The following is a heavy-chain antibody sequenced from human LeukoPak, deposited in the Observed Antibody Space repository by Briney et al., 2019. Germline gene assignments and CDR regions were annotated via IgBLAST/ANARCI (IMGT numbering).Heavy chain of an antibody. Sequence: GGSLRLSCAASGFTYSDYYMSWIRQAPGKGLEWVSYISSSGCTIYYADSVKGRFTISRDNAKNSLYLQMNSLRAEDTAVYYCAREDHDITMVRGVITYGMDVWGQGTTVTVSS. J-gene: IGHJ6*02. V-gene: IGHV3-11*01. CDR2: ISSSGCTI. CDR3: AREDHDITMVRGVITYGMDV. CDR1: GFTYSDYY. D-gene: IGHD3-10*01.